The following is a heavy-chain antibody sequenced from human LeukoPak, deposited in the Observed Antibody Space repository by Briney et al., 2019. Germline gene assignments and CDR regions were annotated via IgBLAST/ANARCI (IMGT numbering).Heavy chain of an antibody. CDR1: GYTFTSYH. CDR3: ARDWSTSRCWFDP. CDR2: ISGYNGNT. Sequence: ASVKVSCKASGYTFTSYHITWVRQAPGQGLEWMGWISGYNGNTNYAQKFQGRVTMTTDTSTSTAYMELRSLRSDDTAVYYCARDWSTSRCWFDPWGQGTLVTVSS. V-gene: IGHV1-18*01. J-gene: IGHJ5*02. D-gene: IGHD2-2*01.